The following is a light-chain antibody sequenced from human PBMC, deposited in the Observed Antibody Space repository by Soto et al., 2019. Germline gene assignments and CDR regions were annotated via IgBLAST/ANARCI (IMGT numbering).Light chain of an antibody. Sequence: EIVMTRSPATLSVPPGERATLSCRASQSVSSNLAWYQQKPGQAPRLLIYGASTRATGIPARFSGSGSGTEFTLTISSLQSEDFAVYYCQQYNNWPPRVTFGPGTKVDIK. CDR2: GAS. J-gene: IGKJ3*01. V-gene: IGKV3-15*01. CDR1: QSVSSN. CDR3: QQYNNWPPRVT.